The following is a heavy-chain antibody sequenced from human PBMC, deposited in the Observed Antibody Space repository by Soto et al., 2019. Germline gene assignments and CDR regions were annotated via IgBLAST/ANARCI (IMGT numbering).Heavy chain of an antibody. J-gene: IGHJ5*02. CDR2: IWYDGSNK. CDR1: GFTFSSYG. Sequence: LRLSCAASGFTFSSYGIHWVRQSPCKVLDLVAVIWYDGSNKYYADSVKGRFTISRDNSKNTLYLQMNSLRAEDTAVYYCARDSRYYDFWSGYYDNWFDPWGQGTLVTVSS. V-gene: IGHV3-33*01. CDR3: ARDSRYYDFWSGYYDNWFDP. D-gene: IGHD3-3*01.